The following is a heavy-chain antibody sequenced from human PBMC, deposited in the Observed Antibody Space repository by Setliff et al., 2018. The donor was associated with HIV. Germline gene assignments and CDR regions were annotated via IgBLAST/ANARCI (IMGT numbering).Heavy chain of an antibody. CDR2: MSGSDNTT. CDR1: GFTFTDYA. Sequence: PGGSLRLSCAASGFTFTDYAMNWVRQAPGKGLEWVAGMSGSDNTTFYADSVKGRFTVSRDNSKKTLYMVMDSLRAEDTAVYYCAKGSRLFDYWGQGTLVTV. V-gene: IGHV3-23*01. CDR3: AKGSRLFDY. J-gene: IGHJ4*02.